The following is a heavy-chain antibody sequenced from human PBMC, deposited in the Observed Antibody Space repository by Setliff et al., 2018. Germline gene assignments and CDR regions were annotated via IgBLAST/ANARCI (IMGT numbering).Heavy chain of an antibody. V-gene: IGHV1-2*02. D-gene: IGHD3-22*01. CDR2: INPNSGGT. J-gene: IGHJ5*02. CDR3: ARVAPHYYDSSGTNWFDP. CDR1: GYTFTGYY. Sequence: ASVNVSCKASGYTFTGYYMHWVRQAPGQGLEWMGWINPNSGGTNYAQKFQGRVTMTRDTSISTAYMELSRLRSDDTAVYYCARVAPHYYDSSGTNWFDPWGQGTLVTVSS.